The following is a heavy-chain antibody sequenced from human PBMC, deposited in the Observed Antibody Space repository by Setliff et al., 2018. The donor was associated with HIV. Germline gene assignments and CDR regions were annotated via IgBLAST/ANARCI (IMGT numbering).Heavy chain of an antibody. CDR1: GGSISSSSYF. CDR2: VYYSGST. J-gene: IGHJ4*02. CDR3: ARVQRVGSVEGYFDY. Sequence: SETLSLTCSVSGGSISSSSYFWGWIRQPPGKGLEWIATVYYSGSTYDNPSLKSRVTLSIDTSKNQFSLKLSSVTAADTAVYYCARVQRVGSVEGYFDYWGQGTLVTVSS. D-gene: IGHD3-10*01. V-gene: IGHV4-39*07.